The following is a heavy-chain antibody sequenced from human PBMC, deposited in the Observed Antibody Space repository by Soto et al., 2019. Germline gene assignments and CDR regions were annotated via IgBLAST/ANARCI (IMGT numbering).Heavy chain of an antibody. CDR3: ARDGPRSYGTLSSYYYYGMDV. J-gene: IGHJ6*02. CDR1: GYTLSTDG. Sequence: GAPVKVSRKASGYTLSTDGISWGRQAPGEGVGGVGWISAYNGNTNYAQKLQGRVTMTTDTSTRTAYMELRSLRSDDTAVYYCARDGPRSYGTLSSYYYYGMDVWGQGTTVTVPS. D-gene: IGHD5-18*01. V-gene: IGHV1-18*01. CDR2: ISAYNGNT.